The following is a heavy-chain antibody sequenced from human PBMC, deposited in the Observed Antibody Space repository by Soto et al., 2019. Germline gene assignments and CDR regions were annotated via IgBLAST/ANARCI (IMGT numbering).Heavy chain of an antibody. D-gene: IGHD3-10*01. CDR3: ARDRSVRGDWFDP. CDR1: VGSISSYY. Sequence: QVQLQESGPVLVKASETVSLTCTVSVGSISSYYWTWIRQPAGKGLELIGRISTSVTTNCDPSLKSRVTMSVDTSKNQFSLKLSSVTAADTSVYYCARDRSVRGDWFDPWCQGTLVTGSS. V-gene: IGHV4-4*07. J-gene: IGHJ5*02. CDR2: ISTSVTT.